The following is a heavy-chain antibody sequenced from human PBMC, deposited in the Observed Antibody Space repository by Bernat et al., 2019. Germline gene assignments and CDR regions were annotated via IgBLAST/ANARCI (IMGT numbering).Heavy chain of an antibody. J-gene: IGHJ4*02. D-gene: IGHD3-22*01. CDR2: IYYSGST. CDR1: GGSISSSSYY. CDR3: ARPHSSGFINDY. V-gene: IGHV4-39*01. Sequence: QLQLQESGPGLVKPLETLSLTCTVSGGSISSSSYYWGWIRQPPGKGLEWIGSIYYSGSTYYNPSLKSRVTISVDTSKNQFSLKLSSVTAADTAVYYCARPHSSGFINDYWGQGTLVTVSS.